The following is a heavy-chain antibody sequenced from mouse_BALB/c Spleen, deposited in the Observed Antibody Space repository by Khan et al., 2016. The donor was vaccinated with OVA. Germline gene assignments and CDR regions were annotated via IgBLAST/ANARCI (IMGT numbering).Heavy chain of an antibody. J-gene: IGHJ4*01. Sequence: QIQLVQSGPGLVAPSQSLSITCTVSGFSLTSYGVHWVRQPPGKGLEWLVVIWSDGSTNYNSVLKSRLSISKDNSKSQVFLKMNSLQTDDTAIYDCARWFDGYSSLYAMDYWGQGTSVTVSS. CDR2: IWSDGST. D-gene: IGHD2-3*01. CDR3: ARWFDGYSSLYAMDY. CDR1: GFSLTSYG. V-gene: IGHV2-6*02.